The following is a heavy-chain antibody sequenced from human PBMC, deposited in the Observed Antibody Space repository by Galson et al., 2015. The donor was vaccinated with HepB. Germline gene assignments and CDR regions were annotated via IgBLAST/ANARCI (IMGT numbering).Heavy chain of an antibody. V-gene: IGHV1-69*04. J-gene: IGHJ4*02. CDR1: GGTFSSYA. Sequence: SVKVSCKASGGTFSSYAISWVRQAPGQGLEWMGRIIPILGIANYAQKFQGRVTITADKSTSTAYMELSSLRSEDTAVYYCARERSYYYDSSGYYYWGQGTLVTVSS. CDR2: IIPILGIA. D-gene: IGHD3-22*01. CDR3: ARERSYYYDSSGYYY.